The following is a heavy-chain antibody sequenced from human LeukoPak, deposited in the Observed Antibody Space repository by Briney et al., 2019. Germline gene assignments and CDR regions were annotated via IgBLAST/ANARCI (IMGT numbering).Heavy chain of an antibody. Sequence: PSETLSLTCAVYGGSFSGYYWSWIRQPPGKGLEWIGEINHSGSTNYNPSLKSRVTISVDTSKNRFPLKLSSVTAADTAVYYCARESRPGRQLVFPRYYYYYMDVWGKGTTVTVSS. CDR3: ARESRPGRQLVFPRYYYYYMDV. D-gene: IGHD6-6*01. CDR2: INHSGST. CDR1: GGSFSGYY. V-gene: IGHV4-34*01. J-gene: IGHJ6*03.